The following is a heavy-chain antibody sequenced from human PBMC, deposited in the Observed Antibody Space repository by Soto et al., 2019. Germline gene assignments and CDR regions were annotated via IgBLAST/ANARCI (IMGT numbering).Heavy chain of an antibody. J-gene: IGHJ4*02. Sequence: PSETLSLTCAVSGYSISSGYYWGWIRQPPGKGLEWIGSIYHSGSTYYNPSLKSRVTISVDTSKNQFSLKLSSVTAADTAVYYCAREYNWNYAPWYWGQGTLVTVSS. CDR2: IYHSGST. CDR1: GYSISSGYY. V-gene: IGHV4-38-2*01. CDR3: AREYNWNYAPWY. D-gene: IGHD1-7*01.